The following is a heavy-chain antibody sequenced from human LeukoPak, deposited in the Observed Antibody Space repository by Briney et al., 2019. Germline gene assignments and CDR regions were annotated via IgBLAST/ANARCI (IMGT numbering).Heavy chain of an antibody. CDR3: ARDDYYGSGSYAFDI. CDR1: GFTVSSDY. V-gene: IGHV3-53*01. J-gene: IGHJ3*02. Sequence: GGSLRLSCAASGFTVSSDYMSWVRQAPGKGLEWVSVIYSGGSTYYADSVKGRFTISRDNAKNSLYLQMNSLRAEDTAVYYCARDDYYGSGSYAFDIWGQGTMVTVSS. CDR2: IYSGGST. D-gene: IGHD3-10*01.